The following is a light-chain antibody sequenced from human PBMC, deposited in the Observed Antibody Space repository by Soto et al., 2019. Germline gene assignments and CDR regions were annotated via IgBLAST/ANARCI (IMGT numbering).Light chain of an antibody. Sequence: DIQMTQSPSSLSASVVDRVTITCRASQSISSYLNWYQQKPGKAPKLLIYAASSLQSGVPSRFSGSGSGTDFTLTISSLQPEDFATYYCQQSYSTLGLTFGGGTKVDIK. V-gene: IGKV1-39*01. J-gene: IGKJ4*01. CDR3: QQSYSTLGLT. CDR1: QSISSY. CDR2: AAS.